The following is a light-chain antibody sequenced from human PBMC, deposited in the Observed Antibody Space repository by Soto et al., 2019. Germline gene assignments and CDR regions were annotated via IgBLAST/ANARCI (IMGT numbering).Light chain of an antibody. J-gene: IGKJ4*01. CDR2: WAS. Sequence: DIVMTQSPDSLAVSLGERATINCKSSQSVLYNSDNKNYLAWYQQKPGQPPKLLIYWASTRDSGVPDRFSGSGSGADFPLTISSLQAEGVAVYYCQQYYTTLTFGGGTKVEIK. CDR1: QSVLYNSDNKNY. CDR3: QQYYTTLT. V-gene: IGKV4-1*01.